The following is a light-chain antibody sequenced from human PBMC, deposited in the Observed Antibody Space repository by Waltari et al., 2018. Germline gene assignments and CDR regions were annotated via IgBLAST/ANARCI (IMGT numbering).Light chain of an antibody. Sequence: DIQMTQSPSSLSASVGDRVTITCRASQSISSYLNWFQQKPGKAPKLLIYASSSLQSGVPSRFSGSGSETDFTLTISSLPPEDFATYYCQQSYSTPPFTFGPGTKVDIK. J-gene: IGKJ3*01. CDR1: QSISSY. CDR2: ASS. CDR3: QQSYSTPPFT. V-gene: IGKV1-39*01.